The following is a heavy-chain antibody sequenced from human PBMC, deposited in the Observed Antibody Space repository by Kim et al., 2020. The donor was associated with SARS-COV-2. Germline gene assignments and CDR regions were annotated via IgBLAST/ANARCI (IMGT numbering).Heavy chain of an antibody. Sequence: YADSVQGRFTISRDNAKNSLYLQMDSLRAEDTAIYYCARDKGRSSALDYWGQGTLVTVSS. J-gene: IGHJ4*02. V-gene: IGHV3-48*03. D-gene: IGHD6-6*01. CDR3: ARDKGRSSALDY.